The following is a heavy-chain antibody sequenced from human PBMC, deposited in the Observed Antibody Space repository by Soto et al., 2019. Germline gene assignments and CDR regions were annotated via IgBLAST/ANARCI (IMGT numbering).Heavy chain of an antibody. Sequence: QVQLVQSGAEVKKPGASVKVSCKASGYTFTSFGISWVRQAPGQGLEWMGWISAYNGNTNYAENLQGRVTVTTDTSTSTAYMEPRSLRSDDTAVYYWARDLRGWSDAFDIWGQGTIVTVSS. J-gene: IGHJ3*02. D-gene: IGHD3-10*01. CDR1: GYTFTSFG. CDR2: ISAYNGNT. CDR3: ARDLRGWSDAFDI. V-gene: IGHV1-18*01.